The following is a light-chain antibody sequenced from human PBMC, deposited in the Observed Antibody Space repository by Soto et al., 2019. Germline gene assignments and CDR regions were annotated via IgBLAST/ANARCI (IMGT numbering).Light chain of an antibody. J-gene: IGLJ2*01. CDR3: AAWDDSLNGPV. V-gene: IGLV1-36*01. CDR1: TSNIGSNA. Sequence: QSVLTQPPSVSQAPRQRVSISCSGSTSNIGSNAVSWYQQLPGKAPKLLIYYDDLVPSGVSDRFSGSKSGTSASLAISGLQAEGEGDYYCAAWDDSLNGPVFGGGTKLTVL. CDR2: YDD.